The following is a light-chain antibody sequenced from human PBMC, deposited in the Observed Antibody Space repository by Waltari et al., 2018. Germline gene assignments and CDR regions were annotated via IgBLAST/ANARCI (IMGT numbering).Light chain of an antibody. Sequence: QSALTQPVSVSGSPGQSITISCPRTYSHLGDNAYVSWYQQHPDKAPQLIIFQGSNRPSGVSNRFSGFKSGNTASLTISGLQADDEADYYCSSYTSSSAPYVFGSGTKVTVL. V-gene: IGLV2-14*01. CDR1: YSHLGDNAY. J-gene: IGLJ1*01. CDR3: SSYTSSSAPYV. CDR2: QGS.